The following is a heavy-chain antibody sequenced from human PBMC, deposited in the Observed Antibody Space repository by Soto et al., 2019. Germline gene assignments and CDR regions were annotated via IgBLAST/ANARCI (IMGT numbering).Heavy chain of an antibody. CDR1: GFSISDYE. CDR2: ISGSGSTV. Sequence: GGSLRLSCAASGFSISDYEMNWVRQAPGKGLEWVSYISGSGSTVYYADSVKGRFTISRDNAKNSVFLQINTLRVEDAAIYYCARNSSGQWVVPPYCDLSGQGTLVTVFS. J-gene: IGHJ4*02. CDR3: ARNSSGQWVVPPYCDL. V-gene: IGHV3-48*03. D-gene: IGHD6-19*01.